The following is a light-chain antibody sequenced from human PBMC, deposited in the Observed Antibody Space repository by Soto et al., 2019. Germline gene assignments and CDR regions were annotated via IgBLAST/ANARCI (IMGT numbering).Light chain of an antibody. CDR3: VAWDDSLNGYVV. CDR1: SSDVGGYNY. Sequence: QSALTQPRSVSGSPGQSVTISCTGTSSDVGGYNYVSWYQQLPGTAPKLVIYSNNQRPSGVPDRFSGSKSGTSASLAISGLQSEDEADYYCVAWDDSLNGYVVFGGGTKVTVL. CDR2: SNN. V-gene: IGLV1-44*01. J-gene: IGLJ2*01.